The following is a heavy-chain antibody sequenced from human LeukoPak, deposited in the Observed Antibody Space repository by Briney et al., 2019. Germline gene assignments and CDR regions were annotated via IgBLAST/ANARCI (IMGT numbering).Heavy chain of an antibody. CDR1: GYTFTRFG. Sequence: GASVKVSCKASGYTFTRFGITWVRQAPGQGLEWMGWVSTYNGDTNYAQNLQGRVTMTTDTSTNTAYMELSSLRSYDTAVYYCXXXXXXXTNFGVXKCMDVWGKGTRVTVSS. D-gene: IGHD3-3*01. CDR2: VSTYNGDT. CDR3: XXXXXXXTNFGVXKCMDV. J-gene: IGHJ6*03. V-gene: IGHV1-18*01.